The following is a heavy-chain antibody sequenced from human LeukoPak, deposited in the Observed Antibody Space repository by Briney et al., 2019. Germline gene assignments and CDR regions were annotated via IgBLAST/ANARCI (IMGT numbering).Heavy chain of an antibody. CDR1: GFTFSNNG. V-gene: IGHV3-48*02. J-gene: IGHJ5*02. CDR3: ARGGRVYSYDNDLDP. CDR2: ISSSSSII. D-gene: IGHD5-18*01. Sequence: GGSLTLTCAASGFTFSNNGLNSVGQAPGKGLEWISYISSSSSIIYYADSVKGRFTISRVNAKNSLYLPMNRLRDEDTAVYYCARGGRVYSYDNDLDPWGQGTLVTVSS.